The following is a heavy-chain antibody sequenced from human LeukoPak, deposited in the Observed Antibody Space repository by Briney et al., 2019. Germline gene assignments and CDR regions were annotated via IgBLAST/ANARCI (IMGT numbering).Heavy chain of an antibody. J-gene: IGHJ4*02. V-gene: IGHV4-34*01. Sequence: PGGSLRLSCAASGFTFSTYWMTWVRQAPGKGLEWIGEINHSGSTNYNPSLKSRVTISVDTSKNQFSLKLSSVTAADTAVYYCARARGIQLWNRYFDYWGQGTLVTVSS. D-gene: IGHD5-18*01. CDR1: GFTFSTYW. CDR2: INHSGST. CDR3: ARARGIQLWNRYFDY.